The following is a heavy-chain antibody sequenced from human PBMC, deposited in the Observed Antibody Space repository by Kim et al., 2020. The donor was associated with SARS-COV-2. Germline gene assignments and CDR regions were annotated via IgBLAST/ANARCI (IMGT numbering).Heavy chain of an antibody. V-gene: IGHV4-59*13. CDR2: IYYSGST. CDR3: ARVLRSPLIRGVAYNWFDP. D-gene: IGHD3-10*01. CDR1: GGSISSYY. Sequence: SETLSLTCTVSGGSISSYYWSWIRQPPGKGLEWIGYIYYSGSTNYNPSLKSRVTISVDTSKNQFSLKLSSVTAADTAVYYCARVLRSPLIRGVAYNWFDPWGQGTLVTVSS. J-gene: IGHJ5*02.